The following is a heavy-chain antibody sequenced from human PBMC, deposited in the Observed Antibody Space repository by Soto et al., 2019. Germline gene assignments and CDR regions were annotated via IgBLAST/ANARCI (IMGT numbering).Heavy chain of an antibody. Sequence: GGSLRLSCAASGFTVSSNFMSWVRQAPGKGLEWVSVIYTIGSAYYADSVKGRFTISRDNSKNTLYLQMNSLRAEDTAVYYCARDRDYGGMGVWGQGTTVTVSS. J-gene: IGHJ6*02. D-gene: IGHD2-21*01. V-gene: IGHV3-53*01. CDR3: ARDRDYGGMGV. CDR1: GFTVSSNF. CDR2: IYTIGSA.